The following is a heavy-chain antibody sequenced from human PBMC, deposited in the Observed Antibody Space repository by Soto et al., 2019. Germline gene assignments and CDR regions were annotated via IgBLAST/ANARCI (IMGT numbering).Heavy chain of an antibody. Sequence: EVQLVESGGGLVQPGGSLRLSCSASGFTFSSYDMHWVRQGTGKGLEWVSAIGTTGDTYYAGSVKGRCTISRENAKNSLYIQMTSLRAGDTAIYFCARAIGPTLFDSWGQGTLVTVSS. D-gene: IGHD3-22*01. J-gene: IGHJ4*02. CDR1: GFTFSSYD. CDR2: IGTTGDT. CDR3: ARAIGPTLFDS. V-gene: IGHV3-13*04.